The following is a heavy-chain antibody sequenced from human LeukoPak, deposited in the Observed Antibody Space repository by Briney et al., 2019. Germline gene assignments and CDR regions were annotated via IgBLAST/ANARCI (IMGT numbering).Heavy chain of an antibody. CDR2: ISSSSGSI. CDR1: GFTFSIHT. J-gene: IGHJ5*02. D-gene: IGHD4-17*01. CDR3: ARDSQTLTTVTNWFDP. Sequence: KPGGSLRLSCAASGFTFSIHTMTWVRQAPGKGLEWVSSISSSSGSIYYADSVKGRFTISRDNAKSSLYLQMNSLRAEDTAVYYCARDSQTLTTVTNWFDPWGQGTLVTVSS. V-gene: IGHV3-21*01.